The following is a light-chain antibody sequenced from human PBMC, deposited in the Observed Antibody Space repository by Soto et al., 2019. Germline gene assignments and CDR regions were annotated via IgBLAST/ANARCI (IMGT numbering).Light chain of an antibody. CDR1: QSVSSN. V-gene: IGKV3-15*01. CDR3: QQYNNWPRT. Sequence: ETVMTQSPATLSVSPGERATLSCRASQSVSSNLAWFQQKPGQAPSLLIYGASTRATGIPARFSGSGSGTEFTLTISSLQSEDFAVYHCQQYNNWPRTFGQGTKVDIK. J-gene: IGKJ1*01. CDR2: GAS.